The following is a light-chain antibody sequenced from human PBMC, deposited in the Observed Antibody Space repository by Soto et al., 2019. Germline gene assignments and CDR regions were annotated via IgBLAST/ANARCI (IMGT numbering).Light chain of an antibody. Sequence: DIQMTQSPSSLSASIGDRVTITCRASQSISSYLNWFQQKPGEAPKLLIQAASSLQSGVPSRFSGSGSGTDFTLTINSLQPEDFAVYYGQQSYSAPVTFGQGTKL. CDR1: QSISSY. CDR2: AAS. CDR3: QQSYSAPVT. J-gene: IGKJ2*01. V-gene: IGKV1-39*01.